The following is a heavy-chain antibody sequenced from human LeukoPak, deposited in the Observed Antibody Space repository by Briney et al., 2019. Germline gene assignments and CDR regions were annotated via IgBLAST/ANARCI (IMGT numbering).Heavy chain of an antibody. V-gene: IGHV4-59*01. Sequence: SETLSLACTVSGGSISSYYWSWIRQPPGKGLEWVGYIYYSGSTNYNPSLKSRVTISLDTSKNQFSPKLSSVTAADTAVYYCASYSSSWPYYFDYWGQGTLVTVSS. CDR1: GGSISSYY. CDR3: ASYSSSWPYYFDY. J-gene: IGHJ4*02. D-gene: IGHD6-13*01. CDR2: IYYSGST.